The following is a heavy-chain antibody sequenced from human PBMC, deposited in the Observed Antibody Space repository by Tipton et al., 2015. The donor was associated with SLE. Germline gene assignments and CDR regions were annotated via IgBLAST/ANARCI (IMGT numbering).Heavy chain of an antibody. Sequence: TLSLTCTVSGGSIGSSSYYWGWIRQPPGKGLEWIGSIYYSGSTYYNPSLKSRVTISVDTSKNQFSLKLSSVTAADTAVYYCARRWVIAAAGLGDYFDYWGQGTLVTVSS. D-gene: IGHD6-13*01. V-gene: IGHV4-39*07. CDR2: IYYSGST. CDR3: ARRWVIAAAGLGDYFDY. J-gene: IGHJ4*02. CDR1: GGSIGSSSYY.